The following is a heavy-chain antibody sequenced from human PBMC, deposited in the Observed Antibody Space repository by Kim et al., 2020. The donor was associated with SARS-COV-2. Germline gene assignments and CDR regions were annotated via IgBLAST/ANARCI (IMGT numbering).Heavy chain of an antibody. Sequence: SETLSLTCAVYGGSFSGYYWSWIRQPPGKGLEWIGEINHSGSTNSNPSLKSRVTISVDTSKNQFSLKLSSVTAADTAVYYCAGHSYYDFWSGYFDPWGQGTLVTVSS. J-gene: IGHJ5*02. D-gene: IGHD3-3*01. CDR1: GGSFSGYY. CDR2: INHSGST. V-gene: IGHV4-34*01. CDR3: AGHSYYDFWSGYFDP.